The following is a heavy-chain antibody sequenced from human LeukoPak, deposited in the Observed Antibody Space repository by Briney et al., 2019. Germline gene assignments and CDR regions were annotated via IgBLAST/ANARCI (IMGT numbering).Heavy chain of an antibody. J-gene: IGHJ5*02. CDR2: INPSGGST. CDR3: ARRDTDGVTQP. CDR1: GYTFTSYY. V-gene: IGHV1-46*01. Sequence: ASVKVSCKASGYTFTSYYMHWVRQAPGQGLEWMGIINPSGGSTSYAQKFQGRVTMTRDTSTSIVYMELSSLRSEDTAVYYCARRDTDGVTQPWGQGTLVTVSS. D-gene: IGHD2-21*02.